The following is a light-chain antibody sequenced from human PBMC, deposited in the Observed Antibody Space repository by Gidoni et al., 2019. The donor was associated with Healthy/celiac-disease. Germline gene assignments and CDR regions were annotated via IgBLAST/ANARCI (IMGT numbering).Light chain of an antibody. CDR1: QSVSSSY. CDR3: QQYGSSPSWT. CDR2: GAS. Sequence: EIVFTQSPGTLSLSPGERATLSCRASQSVSSSYLAWYQQKPGQAPWLLIYGASSRATGIPDRFSDSGSGTDFTLTISRLEPEDFAVYYCQQYGSSPSWTFGQGTKVEIK. J-gene: IGKJ1*01. V-gene: IGKV3-20*01.